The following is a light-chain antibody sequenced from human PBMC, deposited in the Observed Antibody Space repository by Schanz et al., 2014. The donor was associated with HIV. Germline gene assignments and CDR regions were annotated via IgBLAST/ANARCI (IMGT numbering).Light chain of an antibody. CDR3: QQYGSSPLT. J-gene: IGKJ4*01. CDR2: GAS. V-gene: IGKV3-20*01. CDR1: QSVSSSY. Sequence: PGERATLSCRASQSVSSSYLAWYQQTPGQAPRLLIYGASSRATGIPDRFSGSGSGTDFTLTISRLEPEDSAVYYCQQYGSSPLTFGGGSKVEIK.